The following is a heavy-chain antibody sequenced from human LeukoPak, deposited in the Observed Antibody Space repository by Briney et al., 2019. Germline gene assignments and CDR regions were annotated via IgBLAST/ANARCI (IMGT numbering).Heavy chain of an antibody. Sequence: GGSLRLSCAASGFTFSSYSMNWVRQAPGKGLEWVSSISSSSSYIYYADSVKGRSTISRDNAKNSPYLQMNSLRAEDTAVYYCARVEDCSGGSCYSGHWGQGTLVTVSS. V-gene: IGHV3-21*01. D-gene: IGHD2-15*01. CDR1: GFTFSSYS. J-gene: IGHJ4*02. CDR2: ISSSSSYI. CDR3: ARVEDCSGGSCYSGH.